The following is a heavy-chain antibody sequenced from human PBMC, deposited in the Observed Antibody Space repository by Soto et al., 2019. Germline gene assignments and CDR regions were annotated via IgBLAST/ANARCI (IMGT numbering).Heavy chain of an antibody. J-gene: IGHJ4*02. CDR1: GFTFSTYA. D-gene: IGHD1-1*01. CDR2: VSASGLNT. CDR3: AIDRPRRTSGYFFDY. Sequence: PGGSLRLSCAASGFTFSTYAMAWVRQAPGKGLEWVSGVSASGLNTDYADPVKGRFYISRDNSKNTVSLHMNSLRAEDTALYYCAIDRPRRTSGYFFDYRGQGTPVTGSS. V-gene: IGHV3-23*01.